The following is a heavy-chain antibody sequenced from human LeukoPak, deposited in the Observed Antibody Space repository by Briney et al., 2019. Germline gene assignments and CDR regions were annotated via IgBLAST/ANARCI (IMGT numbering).Heavy chain of an antibody. J-gene: IGHJ4*02. V-gene: IGHV4-59*02. Sequence: SETLSLTCTVSGASVTTYYWSWIRQPPGKGPEWIANVHSSGTTYYNPSLRSRVTISIDTSKNQFPLRLTSVTTADTAVYYCARDIRAVGATLYFDYWGQGTLLTVSS. D-gene: IGHD1-26*01. CDR2: VHSSGTT. CDR1: GASVTTYY. CDR3: ARDIRAVGATLYFDY.